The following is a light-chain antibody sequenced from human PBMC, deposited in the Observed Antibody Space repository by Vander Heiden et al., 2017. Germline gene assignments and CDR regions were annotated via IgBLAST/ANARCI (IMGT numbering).Light chain of an antibody. J-gene: IGKJ2*01. Sequence: EIVLTQSPATLSLSPGERATLSCRASQSVSSYLAWYQQKPGQAPRLLIYDASNRDTGIPARFSGSGYGTDFTLTISSREQEDFAAYYCQQHSNWPQYTFGQGTKLEIK. CDR3: QQHSNWPQYT. V-gene: IGKV3-11*01. CDR1: QSVSSY. CDR2: DAS.